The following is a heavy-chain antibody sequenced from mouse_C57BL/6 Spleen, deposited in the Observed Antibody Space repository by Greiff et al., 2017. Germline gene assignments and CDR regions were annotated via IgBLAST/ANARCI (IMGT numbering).Heavy chain of an antibody. CDR1: GYTFTDYN. J-gene: IGHJ3*01. CDR3: ARIGIYYDYEGFAY. CDR2: INPNNGGT. D-gene: IGHD2-4*01. V-gene: IGHV1-22*01. Sequence: EVQLQQSGPELVKPGASVKMSCKASGYTFTDYNMHWVKQSHEKSLEWIGYINPNNGGTSYNQKFKGKATLTVNKSSSTAYMELRSLTSEDSAVYYCARIGIYYDYEGFAYWGQGTLVTVSA.